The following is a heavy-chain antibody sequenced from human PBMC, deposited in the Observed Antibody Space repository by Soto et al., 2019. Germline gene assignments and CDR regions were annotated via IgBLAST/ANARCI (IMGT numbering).Heavy chain of an antibody. Sequence: QVQLVQSGAEVKKPGASVKVSCKASGYTFTSFGISWLRQAPGQGLQWMGWISAYNGNTNYAQKVQDRVTMTTDTATSPVYMELGSLGADDPAVYYCAGGHPQLAFSVYDLGFDCWGQGTLVTVSS. CDR3: AGGHPQLAFSVYDLGFDC. CDR1: GYTFTSFG. J-gene: IGHJ4*02. V-gene: IGHV1-18*01. D-gene: IGHD5-12*01. CDR2: ISAYNGNT.